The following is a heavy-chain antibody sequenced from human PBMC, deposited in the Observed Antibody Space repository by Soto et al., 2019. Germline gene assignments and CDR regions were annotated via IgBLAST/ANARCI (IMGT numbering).Heavy chain of an antibody. CDR3: ARDRGRGYSYGYVDY. J-gene: IGHJ4*02. V-gene: IGHV3-30-3*01. Sequence: QVQVVESGGGVVQPGRSLRLSCAASGFTFSSYAMHWVRQAPGKGLEWVAVISYDGSNKYYADSVKGRFTISRDNSKNTLYLQMNSLRTEDTAVYYCARDRGRGYSYGYVDYWGQGTLVTVSS. CDR2: ISYDGSNK. CDR1: GFTFSSYA. D-gene: IGHD5-18*01.